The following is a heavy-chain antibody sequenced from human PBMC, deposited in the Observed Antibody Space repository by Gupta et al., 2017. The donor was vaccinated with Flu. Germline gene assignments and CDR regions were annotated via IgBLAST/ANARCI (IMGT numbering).Heavy chain of an antibody. CDR1: GYTLTELS. V-gene: IGHV1-24*01. D-gene: IGHD2-2*01. CDR3: ATGLCSSTSCPIFYGMDV. Sequence: QVQLVQSGAEVKKPGASVKVSCKVSGYTLTELSMHWVRQAPGKGLEWMGGFDPEDGETIYAQKFQGRVTMTEDTSTDTAYMELSSLRSEDTAVYYCATGLCSSTSCPIFYGMDVWGQGTTVTVSS. J-gene: IGHJ6*02. CDR2: FDPEDGET.